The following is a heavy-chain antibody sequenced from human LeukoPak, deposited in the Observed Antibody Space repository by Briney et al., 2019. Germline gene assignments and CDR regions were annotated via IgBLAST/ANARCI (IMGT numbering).Heavy chain of an antibody. Sequence: GSVKVSCKGSGYTFTGYYMHWVRQAPGQGLEWMGRINPNSGGTNYAQKFQGRVTMTRDTSISTAYMELSRLRSDDTAVYYCARDWGFGELSFDYWGQGTLVTVSS. V-gene: IGHV1-2*06. CDR2: INPNSGGT. D-gene: IGHD3-10*01. CDR1: GYTFTGYY. J-gene: IGHJ4*02. CDR3: ARDWGFGELSFDY.